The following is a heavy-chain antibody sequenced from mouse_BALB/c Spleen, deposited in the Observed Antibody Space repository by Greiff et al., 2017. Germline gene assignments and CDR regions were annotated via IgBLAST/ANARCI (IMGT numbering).Heavy chain of an antibody. CDR2: IFPGTGTT. D-gene: IGHD2-12*01. CDR3: ARRSRYDDAMDY. J-gene: IGHJ4*01. V-gene: IGHV1S132*01. CDR1: GYTFTSYW. Sequence: VKLQESGAELVKPGASVKLSCKTSGYTFTSYWIQWVKQRPGQGLGWIGEIFPGTGTTYYNEKFKGKATLTIDTSSSTAYMQLSSLTSEDSAVYFCARRSRYDDAMDYWGQGTSVTVSS.